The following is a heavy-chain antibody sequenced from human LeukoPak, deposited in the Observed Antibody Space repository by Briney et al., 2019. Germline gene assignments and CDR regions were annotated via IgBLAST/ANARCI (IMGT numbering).Heavy chain of an antibody. V-gene: IGHV3-7*01. D-gene: IGHD3-22*01. J-gene: IGHJ4*02. CDR2: IKQDGSEK. CDR1: GFTFSSYW. CDR3: ARSHYDSSGYLGY. Sequence: PGGSLRLSCAASGFTFSSYWMSWVRQAPGKGLEWVANIKQDGSEKYYADSVKGRFTISRDNSKNTLYLQMNSLRAEDTAVYYCARSHYDSSGYLGYWGQGTLVTVSS.